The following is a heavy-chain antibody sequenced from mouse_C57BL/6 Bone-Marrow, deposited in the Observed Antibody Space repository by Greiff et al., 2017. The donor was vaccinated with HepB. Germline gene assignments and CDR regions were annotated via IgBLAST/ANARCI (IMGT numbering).Heavy chain of an antibody. J-gene: IGHJ1*03. CDR2: ISYDGSN. CDR1: GYSITSGYY. Sequence: EVKLMESGPGLVKPSQSLSLTCSVTGYSITSGYYWNWIRQFPGNKLEWMGYISYDGSNNYNPSLKNRISITRDTSKNQFFLKLNSVTTEDTATYYCARAGDSWYFDVWGTGTTVTVSS. D-gene: IGHD2-13*01. V-gene: IGHV3-6*01. CDR3: ARAGDSWYFDV.